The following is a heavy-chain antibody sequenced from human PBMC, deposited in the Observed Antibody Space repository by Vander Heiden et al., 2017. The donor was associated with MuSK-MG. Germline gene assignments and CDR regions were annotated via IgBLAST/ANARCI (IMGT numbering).Heavy chain of an antibody. Sequence: EVQLVESGGGLLQPGGSLRLSCAASGFTFSSYSMNWVRKAPGKGLEWVSYMSSSSSTIYYADSVKGRFTISRDNAKNSLYLQMNSLRAEDTAVYYCARWRSYSASWGQGTLVTVSS. V-gene: IGHV3-48*04. D-gene: IGHD2-15*01. CDR3: ARWRSYSAS. CDR1: GFTFSSYS. J-gene: IGHJ5*02. CDR2: MSSSSSTI.